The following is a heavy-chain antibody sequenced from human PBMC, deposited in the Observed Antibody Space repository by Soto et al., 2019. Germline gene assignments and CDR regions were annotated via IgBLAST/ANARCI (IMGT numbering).Heavy chain of an antibody. D-gene: IGHD3-10*01. V-gene: IGHV1-69*01. Sequence: QVQLVQSGAEVKKPGSSVKVSCKASGGTFSSYAISWVRQAPGQGLEWMGGITPIFGTANYAQKVQGRVTITADESTTTANMELSSLRYEDTAIYYCAKDTHIGELFRYWGQGTLVTVSS. CDR3: AKDTHIGELFRY. J-gene: IGHJ4*02. CDR1: GGTFSSYA. CDR2: ITPIFGTA.